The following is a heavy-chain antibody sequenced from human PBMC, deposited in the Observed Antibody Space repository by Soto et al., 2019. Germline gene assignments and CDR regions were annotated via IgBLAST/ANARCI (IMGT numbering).Heavy chain of an antibody. CDR2: ISYDGSNK. CDR3: AKARRGTIVAINY. J-gene: IGHJ4*02. D-gene: IGHD5-12*01. CDR1: GFTFSSYG. V-gene: IGHV3-30*18. Sequence: QVQLVESGGGVVQPGRSLRLSCAASGFTFSSYGMHWVRQAPGKGLEWVAVISYDGSNKYYVDSVKGRFTISRDNSKNTLYLQMNSLRAEDTAVYYCAKARRGTIVAINYWGQGTLVTVSS.